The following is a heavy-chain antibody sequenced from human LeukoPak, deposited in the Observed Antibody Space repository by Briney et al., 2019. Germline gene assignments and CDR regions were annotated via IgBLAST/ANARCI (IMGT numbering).Heavy chain of an antibody. D-gene: IGHD6-19*01. J-gene: IGHJ4*02. CDR1: GFTFSSYG. CDR2: ISYDGSNK. V-gene: IGHV3-30*18. CDR3: AKDYFPYSSGWLFDY. Sequence: PGGSLRLSCAASGFTFSSYGMHWVRQAPGKGLEWVAVISYDGSNKYYADSVKGRFTISRDNSKNTLYLQMNSLRAEDTAVYYCAKDYFPYSSGWLFDYWGQGTLVTVSS.